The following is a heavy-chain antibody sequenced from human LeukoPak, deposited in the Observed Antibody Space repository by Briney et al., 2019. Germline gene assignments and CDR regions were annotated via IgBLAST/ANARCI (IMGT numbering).Heavy chain of an antibody. V-gene: IGHV3-74*01. J-gene: IGHJ4*02. Sequence: GGSLRLSCAASGFTFSSYWMHWVRQAPGKGLVWVSRINTDGSSPNYVDSVKGRFTISRDNATSTMYVQMNSLRAEDTAVYYCARGPRYSYGSASYYSGLFVSWGQGTLVTVSS. CDR3: ARGPRYSYGSASYYSGLFVS. D-gene: IGHD3-10*01. CDR1: GFTFSSYW. CDR2: INTDGSSP.